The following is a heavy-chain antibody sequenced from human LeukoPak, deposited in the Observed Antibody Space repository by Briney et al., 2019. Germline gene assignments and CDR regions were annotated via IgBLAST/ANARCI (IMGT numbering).Heavy chain of an antibody. CDR2: ISWNSGSI. CDR3: ARWNPRGDYDSSGYYEGVDY. CDR1: GFTFDDYA. J-gene: IGHJ4*02. Sequence: PGRSLRLSCAASGFTFDDYAMHWVRQAPGKGLEWVSGISWNSGSIGYADSVKGRFTISRDNAKNSLYLQMNSLRAEDTAVYYCARWNPRGDYDSSGYYEGVDYWGQGTLVTVSS. V-gene: IGHV3-9*01. D-gene: IGHD3-22*01.